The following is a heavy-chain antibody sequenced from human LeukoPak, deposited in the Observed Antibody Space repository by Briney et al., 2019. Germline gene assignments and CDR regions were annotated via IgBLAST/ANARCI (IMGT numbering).Heavy chain of an antibody. CDR1: GFTFSSYW. CDR3: AKDLATYYYDSSGYFDY. J-gene: IGHJ4*02. D-gene: IGHD3-22*01. Sequence: PGGSLRLSCAASGFTFSSYWMSWVRQAPGKGLEWVSAISGSGGSTYYADSVKGRFTISRDNSKNTLYLQMNSLRAEDTAVYYCAKDLATYYYDSSGYFDYWGQGTLVTVSS. CDR2: ISGSGGST. V-gene: IGHV3-23*01.